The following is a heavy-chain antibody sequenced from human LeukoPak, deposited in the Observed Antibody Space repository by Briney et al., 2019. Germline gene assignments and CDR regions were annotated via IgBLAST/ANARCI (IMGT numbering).Heavy chain of an antibody. CDR3: ARELRLGELSL. CDR1: GYTFTSYG. J-gene: IGHJ4*02. Sequence: ASVKVSCKASGYTFTSYGISWVRQAPGQGLEWMGWISAYNGNTNYAQKLQGRVTMTTDTSTSTAHMELRSLRSDDTAVYYCARELRLGELSLWGQGTLVTVSS. V-gene: IGHV1-18*01. D-gene: IGHD3-16*02. CDR2: ISAYNGNT.